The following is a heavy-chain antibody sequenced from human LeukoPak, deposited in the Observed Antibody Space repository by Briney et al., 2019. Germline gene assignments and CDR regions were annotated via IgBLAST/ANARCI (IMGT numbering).Heavy chain of an antibody. J-gene: IGHJ4*02. D-gene: IGHD6-13*01. CDR2: IVGDGGTT. Sequence: PGGSLRLSCAASGFPFSSYAMSWVRQAPGKGLQWVSAIVGDGGTTYYADSVKGRFTISRDNSNNTLYLQMNNLRAEDTAVYYCAKTHIRSWHPLDFWGQGTLVTDCS. CDR1: GFPFSSYA. V-gene: IGHV3-23*01. CDR3: AKTHIRSWHPLDF.